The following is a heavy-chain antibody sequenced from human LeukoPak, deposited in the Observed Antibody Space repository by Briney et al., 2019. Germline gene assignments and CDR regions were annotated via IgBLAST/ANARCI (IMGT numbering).Heavy chain of an antibody. J-gene: IGHJ4*02. CDR2: IYYSGST. CDR1: GGSISSYY. V-gene: IGHV4-59*01. Sequence: SETLSLTCTVSGGSISSYYWSWIRQPPGKGLEWIGYIYYSGSTNYNPSLKSRFTISVDTSKNQFSLKLSSVTAADTAVYYCARTIAVAGTRHFDYWGQGTLVTVSS. CDR3: ARTIAVAGTRHFDY. D-gene: IGHD6-19*01.